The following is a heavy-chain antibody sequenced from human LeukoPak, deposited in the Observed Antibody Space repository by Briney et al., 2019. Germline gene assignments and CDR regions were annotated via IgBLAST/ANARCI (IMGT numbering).Heavy chain of an antibody. D-gene: IGHD4-11*01. J-gene: IGHJ4*02. CDR2: ISSSSSTR. V-gene: IGHV3-48*02. Sequence: GGSLRLSCAASGFTFSSSSMNWVRQAPGQGLEWVSYISSSSSTRNYADSVKGRFTISRDNAKNSLYLQMNSLRDEDTAVYYCARDLISGHYTFDYWGQGTLVTVSS. CDR1: GFTFSSSS. CDR3: ARDLISGHYTFDY.